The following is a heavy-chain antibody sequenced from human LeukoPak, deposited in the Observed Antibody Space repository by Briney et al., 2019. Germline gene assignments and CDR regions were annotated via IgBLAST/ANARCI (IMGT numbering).Heavy chain of an antibody. CDR3: ARKGLAVAAGLDY. V-gene: IGHV3-48*01. CDR2: ISSSSVSK. D-gene: IGHD6-19*01. J-gene: IGHJ4*02. Sequence: PGGSLRLSCAASGFTFSDYNMNWVRQAPGKGLEWVSFISSSSVSKFYADSVKGRFTISRDNANNSLYLQMNSLRAEDTAIYYCARKGLAVAAGLDYWGQGTLVTVSS. CDR1: GFTFSDYN.